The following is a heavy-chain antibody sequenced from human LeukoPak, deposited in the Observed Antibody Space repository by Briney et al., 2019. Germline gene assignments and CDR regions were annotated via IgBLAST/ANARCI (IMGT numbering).Heavy chain of an antibody. D-gene: IGHD4-17*01. Sequence: SETLSLTCTVSGGSISSYYWSWIRQPPGKGLEWIGYIYYSGSTNYNPSLKSRVTISVDTSKNQFSLKLSSVTVADTAVYYCARESSSVTRALDYWGQGTLVTVSS. CDR3: ARESSSVTRALDY. V-gene: IGHV4-59*12. CDR1: GGSISSYY. CDR2: IYYSGST. J-gene: IGHJ4*02.